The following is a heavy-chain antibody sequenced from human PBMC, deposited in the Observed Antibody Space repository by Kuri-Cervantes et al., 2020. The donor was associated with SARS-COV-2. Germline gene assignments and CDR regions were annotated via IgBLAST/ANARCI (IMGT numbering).Heavy chain of an antibody. CDR3: ARGAHYYDSSSYPEWFDP. D-gene: IGHD3-22*01. CDR2: IDWSDTST. Sequence: GESLKISCAASGFTFDDYGMSWVRQAPGKGLEWVSGIDWSDTSTGYADSVKGRFTISRDNAKNSVYLQVNSLRAEDTALYRCARGAHYYDSSSYPEWFDPWGQGTLVTVSS. CDR1: GFTFDDYG. V-gene: IGHV3-20*01. J-gene: IGHJ5*02.